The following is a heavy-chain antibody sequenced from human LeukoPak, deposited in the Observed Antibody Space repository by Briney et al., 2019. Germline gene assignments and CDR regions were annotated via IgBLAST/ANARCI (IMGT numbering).Heavy chain of an antibody. D-gene: IGHD6-13*01. J-gene: IGHJ6*02. CDR3: ARDVVGSSNNGMDV. Sequence: GGSLRLSCAASGFTFSSYAMHWVRQAPGKGLEWVAVVSYDGSNKYYADSVKGRFAISRDNSKNTLYLQMNSLRAEDTAVYYCARDVVGSSNNGMDVWGQGTTVTVSS. CDR1: GFTFSSYA. CDR2: VSYDGSNK. V-gene: IGHV3-30*09.